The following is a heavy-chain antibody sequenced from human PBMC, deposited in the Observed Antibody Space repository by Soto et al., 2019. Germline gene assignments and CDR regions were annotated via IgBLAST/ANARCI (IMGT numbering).Heavy chain of an antibody. CDR1: GGSISSYY. CDR3: ARESRPDRSAIFGVVDWFDP. D-gene: IGHD3-3*01. CDR2: IYTSGST. V-gene: IGHV4-4*07. J-gene: IGHJ5*02. Sequence: QVQLQESGPGLVKPSETLSLTCTVSGGSISSYYWSWIRQPAGKGLEWIGRIYTSGSTNYNPSLKSRVPMSVDTSKNQFSLKLSSVTAAETAVYYCARESRPDRSAIFGVVDWFDPWGQGTLVTVSS.